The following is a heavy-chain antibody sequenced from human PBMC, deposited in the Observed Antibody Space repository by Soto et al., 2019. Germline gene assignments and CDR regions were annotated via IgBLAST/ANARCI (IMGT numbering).Heavy chain of an antibody. V-gene: IGHV4-59*01. CDR2: IYYSGST. Sequence: SETLSLTCTVSGGSISSYYWSWIRQPPGKGLEWIGYIYYSGSTNYNPSLKSRVTISVDTSKNQFSLKLSSVTAADTAVYYCARMRIAARRSMAINWFDPWGQGTLVTV. CDR1: GGSISSYY. D-gene: IGHD6-6*01. CDR3: ARMRIAARRSMAINWFDP. J-gene: IGHJ5*02.